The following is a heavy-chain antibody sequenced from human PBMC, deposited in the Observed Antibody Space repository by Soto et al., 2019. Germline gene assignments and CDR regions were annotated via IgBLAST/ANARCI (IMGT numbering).Heavy chain of an antibody. Sequence: ASVKVSCKASGYTFSSYYMHWVRQAPGQGLEWMGIINPSGGSTSYAQKFQSRVTMTRDTSTSTAYMELSSLRSEDTAVYYCARLLGATDYYYFYGMDVWGQGTTVTVSS. CDR3: ARLLGATDYYYFYGMDV. V-gene: IGHV1-46*01. D-gene: IGHD1-26*01. CDR1: GYTFSSYY. J-gene: IGHJ6*02. CDR2: INPSGGST.